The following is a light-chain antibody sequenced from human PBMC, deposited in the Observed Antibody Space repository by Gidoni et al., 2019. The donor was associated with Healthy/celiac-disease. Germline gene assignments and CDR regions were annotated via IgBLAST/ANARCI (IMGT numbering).Light chain of an antibody. V-gene: IGKV1-39*01. Sequence: IQRTQPPSPLSASVGDRYTITCRASQSISSSLNWYQQKPGKAPKLLIYAASSLQSGVPSRFSGSGSGTDFTLTISSLQPEDFATYYCQQSYSTPLFTFGPGTQVDIK. J-gene: IGKJ3*01. CDR3: QQSYSTPLFT. CDR2: AAS. CDR1: QSISSS.